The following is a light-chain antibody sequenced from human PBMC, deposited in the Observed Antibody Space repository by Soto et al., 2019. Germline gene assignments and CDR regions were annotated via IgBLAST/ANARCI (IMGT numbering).Light chain of an antibody. CDR3: QQYVSSGT. CDR1: QSVSSN. V-gene: IGKV3-20*01. J-gene: IGKJ1*01. Sequence: QNPATLSVSPGERATLSCRASQSVSSNLAWYQQKPGQAPRLLIYGASNRATGIPDRFSGSGSGTDFTLTISRLEPEDFAVYYCQQYVSSGTFGQGTNV. CDR2: GAS.